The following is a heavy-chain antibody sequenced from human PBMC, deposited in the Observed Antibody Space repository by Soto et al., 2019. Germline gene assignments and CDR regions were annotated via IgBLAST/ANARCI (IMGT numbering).Heavy chain of an antibody. CDR1: GFIFSNYA. CDR3: ARNRPIDY. V-gene: IGHV3-64*02. J-gene: IGHJ4*02. CDR2: ISSNGGST. Sequence: GGSLRLSCTASGFIFSNYAMHWVRLAPGKGLEYVSVISSNGGSTDYGDSVKGRFTVSRDNSKNTVYLQMGSLRAEDMAVYYCARNRPIDYWGQGTLVTVSS.